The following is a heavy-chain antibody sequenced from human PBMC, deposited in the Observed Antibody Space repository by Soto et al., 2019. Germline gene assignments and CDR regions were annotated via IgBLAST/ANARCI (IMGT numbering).Heavy chain of an antibody. V-gene: IGHV3-30*18. CDR1: GFTFSDYA. CDR3: AKGGRQWLVTSDFNY. J-gene: IGHJ4*02. CDR2: VSHDGRNT. Sequence: VQLVESGGGVVQPGRSLRLSCAASGFTFSDYAMHWVRQAPGKGLEWVAVVSHDGRNTQYADSVKGRFTMSRDSSKNTVSLEMTSLRAEDTAVYYCAKGGRQWLVTSDFNYWGQGALVTVSS. D-gene: IGHD6-19*01.